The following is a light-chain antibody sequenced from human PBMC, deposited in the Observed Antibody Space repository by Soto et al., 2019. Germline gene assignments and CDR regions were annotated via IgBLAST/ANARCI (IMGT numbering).Light chain of an antibody. CDR2: EVS. CDR3: SSYTSSSPFYV. V-gene: IGLV2-14*01. CDR1: SSDVGGYNY. J-gene: IGLJ1*01. Sequence: QSALTQPASVSGSPGQSITISCTGTSSDVGGYNYVSWYQQHPGKAPKLMIYEVSNRPSGVSNRLSGSKSGNTASLTISGLQAEDEADYYCSSYTSSSPFYVFGTGTKVTVL.